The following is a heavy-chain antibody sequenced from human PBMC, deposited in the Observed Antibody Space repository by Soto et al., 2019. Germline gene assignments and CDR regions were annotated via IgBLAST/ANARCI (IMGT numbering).Heavy chain of an antibody. Sequence: QSGPTLENPTQTLRLTCTFSGFSLSNSAAWNWIRQSPSRGLEWLGRTYYRSKWYNDYAVSVKSRITINPDTSKNQFSLQLNSVTPEDTAVYYCARDRGSIAARLAEWFDPWGQGTLVTVSS. CDR1: GFSLSNSAA. CDR3: ARDRGSIAARLAEWFDP. V-gene: IGHV6-1*01. CDR2: TYYRSKWYN. D-gene: IGHD6-6*01. J-gene: IGHJ5*02.